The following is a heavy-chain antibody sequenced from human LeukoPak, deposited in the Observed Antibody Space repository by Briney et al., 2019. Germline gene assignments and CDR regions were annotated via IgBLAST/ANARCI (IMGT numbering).Heavy chain of an antibody. Sequence: PGGSLRLSCAASGFTVSSNYMSWVRQAPGKGLEWVSVIYSGGSTYYADSVKGRFTISRDNSKNTLYLQMNSLRAEDMAVYYCVKNSGYDNTLFDYWGQGTLVTVSP. CDR3: VKNSGYDNTLFDY. CDR1: GFTVSSNY. J-gene: IGHJ4*02. V-gene: IGHV3-53*01. D-gene: IGHD5-12*01. CDR2: IYSGGST.